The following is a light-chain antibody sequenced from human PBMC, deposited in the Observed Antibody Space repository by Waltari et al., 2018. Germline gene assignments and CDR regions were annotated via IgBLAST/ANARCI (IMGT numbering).Light chain of an antibody. CDR3: HQYGSSPYI. CDR1: QSVTSSY. Sequence: EIVLTQSPGTLSFSPGERATLSCRASQSVTSSYIPWYQQKPGQPPRLLFYGASSRATGIPDRFSGSGSGTDFTLTISRLEPEDFAVYYCHQYGSSPYIFGQGTKLEIK. CDR2: GAS. V-gene: IGKV3-20*01. J-gene: IGKJ2*01.